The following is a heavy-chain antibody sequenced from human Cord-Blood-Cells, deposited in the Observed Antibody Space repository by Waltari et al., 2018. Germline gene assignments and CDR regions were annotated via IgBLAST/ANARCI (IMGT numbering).Heavy chain of an antibody. Sequence: QVQLVQSGAEVKKPGSSGKVSCKASGGTFSSYAISWERPAPGQGLEWMGRIIPILGIANYAQKFQGRVTITADKSTSTAYMELSSLRSEDTAVYYCAREKDGAARDYWGQGTLVTVSS. J-gene: IGHJ4*02. D-gene: IGHD6-6*01. CDR1: GGTFSSYA. CDR2: IIPILGIA. CDR3: AREKDGAARDY. V-gene: IGHV1-69*09.